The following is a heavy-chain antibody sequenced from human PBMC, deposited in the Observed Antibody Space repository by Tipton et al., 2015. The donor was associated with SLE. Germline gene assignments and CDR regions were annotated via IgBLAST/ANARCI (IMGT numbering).Heavy chain of an antibody. J-gene: IGHJ4*02. Sequence: QLVQSGAEVKKPGASVKVSCKASGYTFTGYYMHWVRQAPGQGLEWMGWINPNSGGTNYAQKFQGRVTMTRDTSISTAYMELSRLRSDDTAVYYCARDRGGMRELELHASLYYWGQGTLVTVSS. CDR1: GYTFTGYY. V-gene: IGHV1-2*02. CDR2: INPNSGGT. D-gene: IGHD1-7*01. CDR3: ARDRGGMRELELHASLYY.